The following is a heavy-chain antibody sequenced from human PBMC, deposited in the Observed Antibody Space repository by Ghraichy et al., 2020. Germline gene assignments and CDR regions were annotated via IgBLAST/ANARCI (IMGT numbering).Heavy chain of an antibody. Sequence: SVKVSCKATGDVFNSLDIAWVRQAPGQGPEWVGRFITRFGAAMYAPKFKGRVSITADESASTFYMELSTLRPEDTAVYYCARDVRYRGPHFGDRTDYQFYYMDVWGKGTTVTVSS. D-gene: IGHD4-17*01. CDR1: GDVFNSLD. J-gene: IGHJ6*03. CDR3: ARDVRYRGPHFGDRTDYQFYYMDV. V-gene: IGHV1-69*13. CDR2: FITRFGAA.